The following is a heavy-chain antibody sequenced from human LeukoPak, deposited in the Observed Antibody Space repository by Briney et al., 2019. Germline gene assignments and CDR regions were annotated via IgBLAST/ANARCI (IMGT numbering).Heavy chain of an antibody. Sequence: ASVKVSCKASGYTFTSYGISWVRQAPGQGLERMGWISAYNGNTNYAQKLQGRVTMTTDTSTSAAYMELRSLRSDDTAVYYCARVWSGYYGRYYYYYMDVWGKGTTVTVSS. V-gene: IGHV1-18*01. CDR2: ISAYNGNT. CDR1: GYTFTSYG. CDR3: ARVWSGYYGRYYYYYMDV. D-gene: IGHD3-3*01. J-gene: IGHJ6*03.